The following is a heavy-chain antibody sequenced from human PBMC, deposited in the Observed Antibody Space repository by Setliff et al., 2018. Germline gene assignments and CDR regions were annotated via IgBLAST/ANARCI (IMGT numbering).Heavy chain of an antibody. D-gene: IGHD2-8*01. Sequence: VASVKVSCKASGYTLSNSILSWVRQAPGQGLEWVGWTSVYNGKTYFAQKFQDRITLTTDTSTNTGYLELRGLRSDDTAVYYCLRLVRYCTKIACQATSGDEVWGLGTLVTVSS. CDR1: GYTLSNSI. V-gene: IGHV1-18*01. CDR3: LRLVRYCTKIACQATSGDEV. CDR2: TSVYNGKT. J-gene: IGHJ4*02.